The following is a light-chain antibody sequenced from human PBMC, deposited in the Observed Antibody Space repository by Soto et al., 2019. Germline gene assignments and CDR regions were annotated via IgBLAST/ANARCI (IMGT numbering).Light chain of an antibody. J-gene: IGLJ3*02. CDR1: SSDVGGYNF. CDR2: EVT. Sequence: QSALTQTASVSGSPGQSITISCTGTSSDVGGYNFVSWYQQHPGKAPKLIIHEVTNRPSGVSTRFSGSKSGNPASLTISGLQADDEAVYYCCSHSSSITWMFGGGTQLTV. V-gene: IGLV2-14*03. CDR3: CSHSSSITWM.